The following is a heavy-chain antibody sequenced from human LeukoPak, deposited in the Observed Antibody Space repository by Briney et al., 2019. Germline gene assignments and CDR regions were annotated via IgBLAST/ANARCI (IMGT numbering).Heavy chain of an antibody. D-gene: IGHD6-13*01. CDR2: ISFDGSHK. Sequence: PGTSLRLSCAASGLTFSNYGIHWVRQAPGKGLEWVALISFDGSHKYYPDSVKGRFTISRDDSKNTLYLQMNSLRAEDTAVYFCAKDRSSTWSFDYWGQGTLVTVSS. J-gene: IGHJ4*02. CDR1: GLTFSNYG. V-gene: IGHV3-30*18. CDR3: AKDRSSTWSFDY.